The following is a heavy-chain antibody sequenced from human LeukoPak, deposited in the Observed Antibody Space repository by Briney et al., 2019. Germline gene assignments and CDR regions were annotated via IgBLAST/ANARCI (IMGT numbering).Heavy chain of an antibody. J-gene: IGHJ4*02. CDR3: ARDGYSSSWYLDY. CDR1: GASVSSNSAA. V-gene: IGHV6-1*01. Sequence: SPTLSLTFAISGASVSSNSAAWNWLRQSPSRGLEWLGSTYYRSKWYNDYAVSVKSRITINPDTSKNQFSLQLNSVTPEDTAVYYCARDGYSSSWYLDYWGQGTLVTVSS. D-gene: IGHD6-13*01. CDR2: TYYRSKWYN.